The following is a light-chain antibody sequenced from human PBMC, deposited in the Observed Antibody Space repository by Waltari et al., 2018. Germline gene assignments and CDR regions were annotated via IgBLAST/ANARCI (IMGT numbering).Light chain of an antibody. V-gene: IGLV3-21*01. CDR3: QGWDSNSDHVL. J-gene: IGLJ2*01. CDR2: YNS. Sequence: SSELTQAPSLSVSPGQTARIICGGDNFGTKYVHWYQQKPPQAPIVVIYYNSDRPSGIPERFSGSKSGNSATLTISGFEAGDEADYYCQGWDSNSDHVLFGGGTRLTVL. CDR1: NFGTKY.